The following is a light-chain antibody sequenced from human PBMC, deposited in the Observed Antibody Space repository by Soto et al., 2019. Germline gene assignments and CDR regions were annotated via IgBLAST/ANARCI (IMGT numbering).Light chain of an antibody. J-gene: IGLJ1*01. CDR2: EVS. V-gene: IGLV2-14*01. CDR3: CSFTSITTYV. Sequence: QSVLGQPASVSGSLGQSITISCTGTSSDVGAYNYVSWYQQQPGKAPKLMISEVSNRPSGVSNRFSGSKSGNTASLIISGLQAEDEADYYCCSFTSITTYVFGTGTKVTVL. CDR1: SSDVGAYNY.